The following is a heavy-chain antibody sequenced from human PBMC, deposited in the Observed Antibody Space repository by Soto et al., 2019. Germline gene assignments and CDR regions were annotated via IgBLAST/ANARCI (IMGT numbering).Heavy chain of an antibody. V-gene: IGHV3-11*05. D-gene: IGHD6-13*01. J-gene: IGHJ2*01. CDR2: INSSSTYT. CDR1: GFTFSDYY. CDR3: ARIIASAGGRRDFDL. Sequence: QVQLVESGGGLVKPGGSLRLSCAASGFTFSDYYMSWIRQAPGKGLEWVSYINSSSTYTNYADSVKGRFTISRDNAKNSLYLQMNSLRAEDTAVYYCARIIASAGGRRDFDLWGRGTRVTVSS.